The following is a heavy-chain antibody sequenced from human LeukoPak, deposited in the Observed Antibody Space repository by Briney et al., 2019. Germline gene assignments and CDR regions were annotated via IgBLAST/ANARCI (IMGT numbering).Heavy chain of an antibody. V-gene: IGHV4-34*01. J-gene: IGHJ3*02. D-gene: IGHD3-22*01. CDR3: ARAPPFGYYDSSGYYYWNAFDI. CDR2: INHSGST. CDR1: GGSFSGYY. Sequence: PSETLSLTCAVYGGSFSGYYWSWIRQPPGKGLEWIGEINHSGSTNYNPSLKSRVTISVDTSKNQFSLKLSSVTAADTAVYYCARAPPFGYYDSSGYYYWNAFDIWGQGTMVTVSS.